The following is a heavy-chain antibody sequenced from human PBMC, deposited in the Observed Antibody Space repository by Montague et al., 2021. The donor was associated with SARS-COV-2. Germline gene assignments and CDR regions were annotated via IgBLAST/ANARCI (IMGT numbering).Heavy chain of an antibody. D-gene: IGHD2-15*01. CDR3: GGGVVAATPVVDY. Sequence: SETPSLTCTVSGDSISSFYWNWIRQPAGKGLEWIGRIYASGGTNYNPSLKSRVTMSVDTSKNQFSLKRNSVTAADTAVYYCGGGVVAATPVVDYWGRGTLVTVSS. CDR2: IYASGGT. CDR1: GDSISSFY. J-gene: IGHJ4*02. V-gene: IGHV4-4*07.